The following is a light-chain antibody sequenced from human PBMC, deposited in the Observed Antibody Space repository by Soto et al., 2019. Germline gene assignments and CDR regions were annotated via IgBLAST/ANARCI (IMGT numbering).Light chain of an antibody. CDR3: QAWDSSTARVV. V-gene: IGLV3-1*01. Sequence: SYELTQPPSVSVSPGQTASITCSGDKLGDKYACWYQQKPGQSPVLVIYQVSKRPSGIPERFSGSNSGNTATLTISGTQAMDEADYYCQAWDSSTARVVFGGGTQLTVL. CDR2: QVS. J-gene: IGLJ2*01. CDR1: KLGDKY.